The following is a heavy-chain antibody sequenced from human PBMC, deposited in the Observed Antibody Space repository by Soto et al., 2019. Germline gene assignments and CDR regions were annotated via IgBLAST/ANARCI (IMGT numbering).Heavy chain of an antibody. CDR1: GYTFTSYG. D-gene: IGHD3-10*01. J-gene: IGHJ6*03. CDR3: AREVVRGVIAYYYYYMDV. Sequence: ASVKVSCKASGYTFTSYGISWVRQAPGQGLEWMGWISAYNGNTNYAQKLQGRVTMTTDTSTSTAYMELRSLRSDDTAVYYCAREVVRGVIAYYYYYMDVWGKGTTVTVSS. V-gene: IGHV1-18*01. CDR2: ISAYNGNT.